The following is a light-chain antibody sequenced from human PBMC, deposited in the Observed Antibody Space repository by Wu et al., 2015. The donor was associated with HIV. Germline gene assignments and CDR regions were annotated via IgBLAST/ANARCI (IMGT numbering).Light chain of an antibody. J-gene: IGKJ4*01. Sequence: DIQMTQSPSTLSASVGDRVSITCRASQSVSSWLAWYQQRPGKAPKLLIYKASTLETGVPSRFSGSGSGTEFTLTIDSLQPDDFATYYCQQYYDSSSLTFGGGTKVESK. CDR1: QSVSSW. V-gene: IGKV1-5*03. CDR3: QQYYDSSSLT. CDR2: KAS.